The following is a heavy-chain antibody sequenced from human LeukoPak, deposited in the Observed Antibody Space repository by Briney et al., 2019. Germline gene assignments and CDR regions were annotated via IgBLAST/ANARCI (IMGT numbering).Heavy chain of an antibody. CDR2: ISSSSYI. V-gene: IGHV3-21*04. D-gene: IGHD2-2*01. CDR3: ANVPAAPPGGR. Sequence: PGGSLRLSCAASGFTFSSYSMNWVRQAPGKGLEWVSSISSSSYIYYADSVKGRFTISRDNAKNSLYLQMNSLRAEDTALYYCANVPAAPPGGRWGQGTLVTVSS. J-gene: IGHJ4*02. CDR1: GFTFSSYS.